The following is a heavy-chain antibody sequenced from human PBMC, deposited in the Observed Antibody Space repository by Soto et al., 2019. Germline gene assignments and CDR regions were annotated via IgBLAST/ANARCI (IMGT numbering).Heavy chain of an antibody. Sequence: GGSLRLSCAASGFTFSGSAMHWVRQASGKGLEWVGRIRSKANSYATAYAASVKGRFTISRDDSKNTAYLQMNSLKTEDTAVYYCTRHEEWGLRPWVALKQQHKENWFYPWGQGTLVPVSS. V-gene: IGHV3-73*01. J-gene: IGHJ5*02. CDR1: GFTFSGSA. CDR2: IRSKANSYAT. CDR3: TRHEEWGLRPWVALKQQHKENWFYP. D-gene: IGHD3-3*01.